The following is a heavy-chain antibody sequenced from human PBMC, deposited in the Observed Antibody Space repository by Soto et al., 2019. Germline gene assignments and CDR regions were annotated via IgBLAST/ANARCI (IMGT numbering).Heavy chain of an antibody. CDR1: GGSISSYF. Sequence: SETLSLTCTVSGGSISSYFWSWIRQSPGKGLEWIGYIYYNGNTNYNPSLASRVTISVDTSKNQFSLKLSSVTAADTAVYYCARVKTVAGTKGGYYYYYGMDVWGQGTTVTVS. V-gene: IGHV4-59*12. CDR3: ARVKTVAGTKGGYYYYYGMDV. CDR2: IYYNGNT. D-gene: IGHD6-19*01. J-gene: IGHJ6*02.